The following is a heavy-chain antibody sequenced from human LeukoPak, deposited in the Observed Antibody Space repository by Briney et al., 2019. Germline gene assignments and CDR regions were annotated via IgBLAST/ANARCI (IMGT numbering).Heavy chain of an antibody. J-gene: IGHJ3*02. Sequence: PGGSLRLSCAASGFTFSTYIMNWVRQAPGKGLEWVSYISSSSSTIYYADSVKGRFTISRDNAKNSLYLQMNSLRAEDTAVYYCARGGHDNPEAVDIWGQGTMVTVSS. V-gene: IGHV3-48*01. CDR2: ISSSSSTI. CDR3: ARGGHDNPEAVDI. D-gene: IGHD1-1*01. CDR1: GFTFSTYI.